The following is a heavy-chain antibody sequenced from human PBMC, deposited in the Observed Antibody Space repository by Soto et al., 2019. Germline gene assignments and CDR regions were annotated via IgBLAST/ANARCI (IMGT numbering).Heavy chain of an antibody. CDR1: GFNLNSYD. Sequence: PGGSLRLSCAVSGFNLNSYDMNWVRQAPGKGLEWVSYINSRSTTIYYADSVKGRSTISRDNAKNSLYLQMNSLRAEDTAVYYCARDPSGDRDFDDWGQGTLVTVSS. V-gene: IGHV3-48*01. CDR3: ARDPSGDRDFDD. J-gene: IGHJ4*02. CDR2: INSRSTTI. D-gene: IGHD7-27*01.